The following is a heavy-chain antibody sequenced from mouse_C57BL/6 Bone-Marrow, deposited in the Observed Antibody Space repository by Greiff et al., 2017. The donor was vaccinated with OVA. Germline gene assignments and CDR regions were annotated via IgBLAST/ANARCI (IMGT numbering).Heavy chain of an antibody. Sequence: EVQLQESGGGLVKPGGSLKLSCAASGFTFSSYAMSWVRQTPEKRLEWVATISDGGSYTYYPDNVKDRVTITRDSAKNSLYLQMSHLKSEDTARYYGARTYYYGSRDYWGQGTTLTVSS. CDR1: GFTFSSYA. D-gene: IGHD1-1*01. CDR2: ISDGGSYT. V-gene: IGHV5-4*01. CDR3: ARTYYYGSRDY. J-gene: IGHJ2*01.